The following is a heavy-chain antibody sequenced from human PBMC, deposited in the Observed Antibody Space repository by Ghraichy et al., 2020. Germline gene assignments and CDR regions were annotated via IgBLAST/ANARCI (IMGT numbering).Heavy chain of an antibody. J-gene: IGHJ4*02. CDR3: ARAARRLRIPTIHY. V-gene: IGHV3-7*03. CDR1: GFTFSSYW. Sequence: GGSLRLSCAASGFTFSSYWMSWVRQAPGKGLEWVANIKQDGSEKYYVDSVKGRFTISRDNAKNSLYLQMNSLRAEDTAVYYCARAARRLRIPTIHYWGQGTLVTVSS. D-gene: IGHD2/OR15-2a*01. CDR2: IKQDGSEK.